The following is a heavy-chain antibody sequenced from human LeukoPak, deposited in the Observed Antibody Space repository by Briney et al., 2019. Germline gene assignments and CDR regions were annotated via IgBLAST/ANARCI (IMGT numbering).Heavy chain of an antibody. Sequence: PGGSLRLSCAASGFTFSSYGMHWVRQAPGKGLEWVAFIRYDGSNKYYADSVKGRFTISRDNSKNTLYLQMNSLRAEDTAVYYCAWIGYGGLESLAGAFDIWGQGTMVTVSS. D-gene: IGHD4-23*01. CDR2: IRYDGSNK. CDR1: GFTFSSYG. J-gene: IGHJ3*02. CDR3: AWIGYGGLESLAGAFDI. V-gene: IGHV3-30*02.